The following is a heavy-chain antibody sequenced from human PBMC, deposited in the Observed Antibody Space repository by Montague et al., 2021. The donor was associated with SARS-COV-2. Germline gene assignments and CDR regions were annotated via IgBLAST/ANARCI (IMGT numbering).Heavy chain of an antibody. D-gene: IGHD6-13*01. CDR3: TRGIDSYKTGY. CDR1: DGSVISTYPH. CDR2: LFHIDTA. V-gene: IGHV4-61*01. J-gene: IGHJ4*02. Sequence: SETLSLTCTVSDGSVISTYPHWHWVRQSPGRGLEWIGGYLFHIDTADYNASLRSRVTISVDTSKNQFSLKLTSVTPADTAVYYCTRGIDSYKTGYWGQGIQVTVSS.